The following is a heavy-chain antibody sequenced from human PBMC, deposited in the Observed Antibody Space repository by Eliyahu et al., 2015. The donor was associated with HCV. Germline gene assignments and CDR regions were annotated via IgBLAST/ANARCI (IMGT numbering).Heavy chain of an antibody. CDR3: ARDWSTVPLSGGGVFDI. CDR2: ISWNXGSI. CDR1: GFTFXXYA. D-gene: IGHD4-17*01. Sequence: EVQLVESGGGLVQPGRSLRLSCAASGFTFXXYAMDWVRQAPGKGLGWVSGISWNXGSIGYAASVKGRFTVSRDNAKNSLYLQMNSLRAEDTALYYCARDWSTVPLSGGGVFDIWGQGTMVTVSS. J-gene: IGHJ3*02. V-gene: IGHV3-9*01.